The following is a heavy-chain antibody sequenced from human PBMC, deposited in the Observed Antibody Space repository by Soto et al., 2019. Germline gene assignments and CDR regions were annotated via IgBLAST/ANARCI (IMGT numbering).Heavy chain of an antibody. CDR2: IIPAFGTT. J-gene: IGHJ6*02. Sequence: QVQLVQSGAAVSKPGSSVKVSCKASGGTFGIYAIGWVRQAPGQGLEWMGGIIPAFGTTKNAQKFQDRVDMTADESTNTVYMDLIGLRFDLTAVYYCAGVPRQMLYGPTRNGMDVWGQGTTLIVSS. D-gene: IGHD2-2*02. CDR1: GGTFGIYA. CDR3: AGVPRQMLYGPTRNGMDV. V-gene: IGHV1-69*01.